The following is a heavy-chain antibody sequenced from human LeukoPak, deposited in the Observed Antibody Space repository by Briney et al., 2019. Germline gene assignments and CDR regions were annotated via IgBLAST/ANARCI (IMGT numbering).Heavy chain of an antibody. D-gene: IGHD2-15*01. CDR2: IYTSGST. CDR1: GGSISSGGYY. J-gene: IGHJ4*02. CDR3: ARGTRSVVVDY. V-gene: IGHV4-61*02. Sequence: SETLSLTCTVSGGSISSGGYYWSWIRQHPGKGLEWIGRIYTSGSTNYNPSLKSRVTMSVDTSKNQFSLKLSSVTAADTAVYYCARGTRSVVVDYWGQGTLVTVSS.